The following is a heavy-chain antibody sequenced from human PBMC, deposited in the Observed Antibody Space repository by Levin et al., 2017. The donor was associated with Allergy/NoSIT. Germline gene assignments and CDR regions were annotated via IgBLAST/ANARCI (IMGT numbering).Heavy chain of an antibody. CDR1: GFTFGDYA. CDR3: TRGPRVRYCSSTSCYPDYYYDGMDV. V-gene: IGHV3-49*04. J-gene: IGHJ6*02. CDR2: IRSKAYGGTT. D-gene: IGHD2-2*01. Sequence: SCTASGFTFGDYAMSWVRQAPGKGLEWVGFIRSKAYGGTTEYAASVKGRFTISRDDSKSIAYLQMNSLKTEDTAVYYCTRGPRVRYCSSTSCYPDYYYDGMDVWGQGTTVTVSS.